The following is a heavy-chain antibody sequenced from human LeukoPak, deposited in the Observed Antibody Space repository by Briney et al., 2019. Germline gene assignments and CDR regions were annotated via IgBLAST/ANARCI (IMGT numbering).Heavy chain of an antibody. V-gene: IGHV4-38-2*02. CDR2: IYHSGRT. CDR3: ACLTTADAFDI. J-gene: IGHJ3*02. Sequence: SETLSLTCTVSGYSISSGYYWGWIRQPPGKGLEWIGSIYHSGRTFYNPSLKSRVTISVDTSKNQFSLKLSSVTAADTAVYYCACLTTADAFDIWGQGTMVTVSS. D-gene: IGHD3-22*01. CDR1: GYSISSGYY.